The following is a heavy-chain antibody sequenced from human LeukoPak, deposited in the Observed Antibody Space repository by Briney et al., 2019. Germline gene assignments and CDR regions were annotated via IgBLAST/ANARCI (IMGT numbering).Heavy chain of an antibody. J-gene: IGHJ4*02. V-gene: IGHV1-18*01. Sequence: ASVKVSCKASGYTFTSYGISWVRQAPGQGLEWMGWISACNGNTNYAQKLQGRVTMTTDTSTSTAYMELRSLRSDDTAVYYCARGEDIVVVPAAMTPGDYWGQGTLVTVSS. CDR2: ISACNGNT. CDR1: GYTFTSYG. D-gene: IGHD2-2*01. CDR3: ARGEDIVVVPAAMTPGDY.